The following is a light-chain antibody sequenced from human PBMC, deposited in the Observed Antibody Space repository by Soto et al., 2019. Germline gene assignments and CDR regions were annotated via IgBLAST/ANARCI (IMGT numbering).Light chain of an antibody. J-gene: IGKJ1*01. CDR1: QSVSSN. CDR2: GAS. CDR3: QQYNNWPRT. V-gene: IGKV3-15*01. Sequence: EIVMTQSPATLSVSPGERATLSCRASQSVSSNIAWYQQKPGQAPRLLIYGASTRATGIPARFSGSGSGTEFTLTISSLQSEDFAVYYCQQYNNWPRTFGHGTKVEIK.